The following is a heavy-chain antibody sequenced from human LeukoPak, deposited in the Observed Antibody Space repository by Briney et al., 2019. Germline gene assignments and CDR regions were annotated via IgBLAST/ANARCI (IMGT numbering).Heavy chain of an antibody. Sequence: GASVKVSCKASGGTFSSYAISWVRQAPGQGLEWMGRIIPILGIANYAQKFQGRVTITADKSTSTAYMELSSLRSEDTAVYYCARDRLNLTAVAGLDYWGQGTLVTVSS. CDR1: GGTFSSYA. D-gene: IGHD6-19*01. CDR3: ARDRLNLTAVAGLDY. V-gene: IGHV1-69*04. J-gene: IGHJ4*02. CDR2: IIPILGIA.